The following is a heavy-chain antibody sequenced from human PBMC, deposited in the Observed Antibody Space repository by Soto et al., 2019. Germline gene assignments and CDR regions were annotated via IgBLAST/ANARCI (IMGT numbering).Heavy chain of an antibody. Sequence: ASVKVSCKASGYTFTSYGISWVRQAPGQGLEWMGWISAYNGNTNYAQKLQGRVTMTTDTSTSTAYMELRSLRSDDTAVYYCARDRRPSSHRNWFDSWGQGTLVTVSS. V-gene: IGHV1-18*01. CDR2: ISAYNGNT. J-gene: IGHJ5*01. CDR3: ARDRRPSSHRNWFDS. CDR1: GYTFTSYG.